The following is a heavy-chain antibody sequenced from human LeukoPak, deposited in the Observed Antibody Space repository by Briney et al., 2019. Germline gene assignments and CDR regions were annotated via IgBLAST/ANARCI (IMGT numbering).Heavy chain of an antibody. D-gene: IGHD6-13*01. CDR1: GFTSSSYW. Sequence: PGGSLRLSCAASGFTSSSYWMSWVRQAPGKGLEWVANIKQDGSEKYYVDSVKGRFTISRDNAKNSLYLQMNSLRAGDTAVYYCASSGSRSWFDYWGQGTLVTVSS. V-gene: IGHV3-7*01. CDR3: ASSGSRSWFDY. CDR2: IKQDGSEK. J-gene: IGHJ4*02.